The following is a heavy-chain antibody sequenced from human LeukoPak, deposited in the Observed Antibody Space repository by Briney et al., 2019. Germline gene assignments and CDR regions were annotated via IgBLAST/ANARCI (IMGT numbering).Heavy chain of an antibody. J-gene: IGHJ4*02. CDR1: GFTFSDYY. V-gene: IGHV3-11*04. D-gene: IGHD3-22*01. CDR3: ARGYIDSSGYSPRSSFDN. CDR2: ISSSGSTI. Sequence: GGSLRLSCAASGFTFSDYYMSWIRQAPGKGLEWVSYISSSGSTIYYADSVKGRFTISRDNAKKSLFLQMNSLRADDTAVYYCARGYIDSSGYSPRSSFDNWGQGTLVTVSS.